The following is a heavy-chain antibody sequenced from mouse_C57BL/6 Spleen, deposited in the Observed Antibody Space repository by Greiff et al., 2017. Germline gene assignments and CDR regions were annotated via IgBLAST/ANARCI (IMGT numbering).Heavy chain of an antibody. V-gene: IGHV14-1*01. J-gene: IGHJ2*01. CDR3: TILITTVVATPIDY. D-gene: IGHD1-1*01. CDR1: GFNIKDYY. CDR2: IDPEDGDT. Sequence: VQLKESGAELVRPGASVKLSCTASGFNIKDYYMHWVKQRPEQGLEWIGRIDPEDGDTEYAPKFQGKATMTADTSSNTAYLQLSSLTSEDTAVYYCTILITTVVATPIDYWGQGTTLTVSS.